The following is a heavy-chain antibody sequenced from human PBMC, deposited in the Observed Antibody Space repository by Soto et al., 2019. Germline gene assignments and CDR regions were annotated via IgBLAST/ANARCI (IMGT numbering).Heavy chain of an antibody. CDR1: GGTFSSYA. J-gene: IGHJ5*02. D-gene: IGHD6-25*01. Sequence: SLKVSCKASGGTFSSYAISWVRQAPGQGLEWMGGIIPIFGTANYAQKFQGRVTITADESTSTAYMELSSLRSEDTAVYYCARGSSASPGFDPWGQGTLVTVSS. CDR3: ARGSSASPGFDP. CDR2: IIPIFGTA. V-gene: IGHV1-69*13.